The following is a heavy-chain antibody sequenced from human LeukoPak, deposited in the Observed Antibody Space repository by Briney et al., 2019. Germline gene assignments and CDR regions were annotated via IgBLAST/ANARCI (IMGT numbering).Heavy chain of an antibody. Sequence: SQTLSLTCALSGDSFSSNTAAWNWLRPSPSRGLEWLVRTYYRSKWYNDYAVSVKSRITINPDTSKNQFSLQLNSVAPADTAVYYCARDHGGLDYWGQGAVVTVSS. CDR1: GDSFSSNTAA. J-gene: IGHJ4*02. V-gene: IGHV6-1*01. CDR2: TYYRSKWYN. CDR3: ARDHGGLDY.